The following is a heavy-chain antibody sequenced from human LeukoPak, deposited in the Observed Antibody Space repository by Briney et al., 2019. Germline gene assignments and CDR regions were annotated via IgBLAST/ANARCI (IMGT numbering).Heavy chain of an antibody. V-gene: IGHV4-4*07. CDR3: ARHNRERYGSGSGWFDP. D-gene: IGHD3-10*01. CDR1: GGSISDYY. Sequence: SETLSLTCTVSGGSISDYYWSWIRQPAGKGLEWIGLFYTSGRTNYDPSLKSRVTLSVDTSKNQFSLNLSSVTAADTAVYYCARHNRERYGSGSGWFDPWGQGILVTVSP. J-gene: IGHJ5*02. CDR2: FYTSGRT.